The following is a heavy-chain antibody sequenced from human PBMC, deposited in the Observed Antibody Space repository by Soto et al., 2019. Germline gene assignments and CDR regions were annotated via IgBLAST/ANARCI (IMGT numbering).Heavy chain of an antibody. CDR3: TRAAWFPYLSFY. CDR2: INPDGST. Sequence: LSLTCAVYGGSFSGYYWDWIRQPPGKGLEWIGEINPDGSTAYYAPSVEGRFTISRDNANNSVYLQMDSLRAEDTALYYCTRAAWFPYLSFYWGQGALVTVSS. D-gene: IGHD3-10*01. J-gene: IGHJ4*02. CDR1: GGSFSGYY. V-gene: IGHV3-11*04.